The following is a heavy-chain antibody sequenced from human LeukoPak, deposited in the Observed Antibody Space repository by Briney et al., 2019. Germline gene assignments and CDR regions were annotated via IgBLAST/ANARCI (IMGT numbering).Heavy chain of an antibody. J-gene: IGHJ4*02. CDR1: GFTFSSHS. CDR3: AGGDYYDSSRSPLSGWFGF. Sequence: GGSLRLSCAAPGFTFSSHSMNWVRQAPGKGLEWVSYISSSSLTIFYADSVKGRFTISRDNAKRSLYLQMNSLRSEDTAVYYCAGGDYYDSSRSPLSGWFGFWGQGTLVTVSS. D-gene: IGHD3-22*01. CDR2: ISSSSLTI. V-gene: IGHV3-48*04.